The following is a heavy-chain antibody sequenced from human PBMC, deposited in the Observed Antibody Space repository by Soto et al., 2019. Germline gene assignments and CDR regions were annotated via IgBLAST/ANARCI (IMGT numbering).Heavy chain of an antibody. J-gene: IGHJ4*02. CDR1: GFTFDDYA. Sequence: EVQLVESGGGLVQPGRSLRLSCAASGFTFDDYAMHWVRQAPGKGLEWVSGISWNSGSIGYADSVKGRFTISSDNAKNTRYLQMDSPRAEDTALYYCGKDRGGGLDYWGQGSLVTVSS. CDR2: ISWNSGSI. D-gene: IGHD3-10*01. CDR3: GKDRGGGLDY. V-gene: IGHV3-9*01.